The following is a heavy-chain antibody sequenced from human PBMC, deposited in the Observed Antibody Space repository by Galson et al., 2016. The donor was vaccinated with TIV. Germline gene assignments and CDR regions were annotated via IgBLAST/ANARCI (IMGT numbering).Heavy chain of an antibody. V-gene: IGHV3-23*01. Sequence: SLRLSCAASGFTFSSFAMTWVRQAPGKGLEWLSTIRPSATITYYSDSVKDRFTTSRDDSSNTLFLQMNSLTAEDTAMYFCARETGGNCWYTVDYWGPGALVIVSS. CDR3: ARETGGNCWYTVDY. CDR1: GFTFSSFA. CDR2: IRPSATIT. D-gene: IGHD2-2*02. J-gene: IGHJ4*02.